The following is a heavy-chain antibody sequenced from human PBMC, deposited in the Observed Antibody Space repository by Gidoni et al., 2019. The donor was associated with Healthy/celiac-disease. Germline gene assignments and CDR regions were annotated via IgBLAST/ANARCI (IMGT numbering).Heavy chain of an antibody. Sequence: GTVNYAQKFQGRVTITADESTSTVYMELSSLRSEDTAVYYCARGGYCTNGVCFLGGSGGYYFDYWGQGTLVTVSS. V-gene: IGHV1-69*01. CDR2: GTV. CDR3: ARGGYCTNGVCFLGGSGGYYFDY. J-gene: IGHJ4*02. D-gene: IGHD2-8*01.